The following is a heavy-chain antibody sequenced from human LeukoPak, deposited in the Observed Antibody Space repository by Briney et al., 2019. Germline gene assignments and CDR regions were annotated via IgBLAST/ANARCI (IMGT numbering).Heavy chain of an antibody. V-gene: IGHV3-11*05. J-gene: IGHJ4*02. D-gene: IGHD1-26*01. CDR2: ISPSSSYT. CDR1: GFTFSDYY. Sequence: PGGSLRLSCAASGFTFSDYYLSWVRQAPGKGLEWVSFISPSSSYTNYADSVKGRFTISRDNSKYTVYVQMNILRAEDTAIYYCAKDRGLVGATPSNFDSWGQGTLVTVSS. CDR3: AKDRGLVGATPSNFDS.